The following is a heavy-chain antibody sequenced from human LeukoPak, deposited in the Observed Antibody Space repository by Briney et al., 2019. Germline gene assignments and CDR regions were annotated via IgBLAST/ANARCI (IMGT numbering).Heavy chain of an antibody. D-gene: IGHD3-10*01. J-gene: IGHJ4*02. Sequence: GGSLRLSCAASGFTFSSYWMSWVRQAPGKGLEWVAFIRYDGSNKYYADSVKGRFTISRDNSKNTLYLQMNSLRAEDTAVYYCANDYGSGSEDHLGPLDYWGQGTLVTVSS. CDR1: GFTFSSYW. CDR2: IRYDGSNK. V-gene: IGHV3-30*02. CDR3: ANDYGSGSEDHLGPLDY.